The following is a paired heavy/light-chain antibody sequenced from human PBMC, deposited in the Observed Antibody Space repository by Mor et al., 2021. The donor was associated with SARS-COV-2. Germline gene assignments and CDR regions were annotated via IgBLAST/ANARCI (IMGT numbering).Heavy chain of an antibody. V-gene: IGHV3-23*04. D-gene: IGHD2-15*01. CDR2: ISGSGSKT. CDR3: AKAMVVGSAYDI. J-gene: IGHJ3*02. Sequence: EVQLVESGGGLVQPGGSLRLSCAASGFTFNTYTMGWVRQAPGRGLEWVSDISGSGSKTYYADSVKGRFTISRDNSKNILYLQMNSLRVEDTAIYYCAKAMVVGSAYDIWGPGTMVTVSS. CDR1: GFTFNTYT.
Light chain of an antibody. Sequence: DFQMTQSPSSLSPSVGDRVTITCRASRVISTYLAWYQQKPGKVPKLLIYAASTLQSGVPSRFSGSGSGTDFTLTISSLQPEDVATYYCQNYDNAPLTFGGGTKVEIK. V-gene: IGKV1-27*01. CDR1: RVISTY. J-gene: IGKJ4*02. CDR2: AAS. CDR3: QNYDNAPLT.